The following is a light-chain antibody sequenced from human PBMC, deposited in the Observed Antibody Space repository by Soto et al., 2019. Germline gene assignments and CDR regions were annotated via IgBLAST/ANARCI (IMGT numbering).Light chain of an antibody. Sequence: LKMSPGAVSLSPAKRSTLTCRASQSVSSTYLAWYQQRPGQTPKLLIYEASTRATGIPDRFSGSGSGTDYTLTIGRLEPEDFVVYYCQQYGNSPHTFGHGTKVDI. CDR3: QQYGNSPHT. V-gene: IGKV3-20*01. J-gene: IGKJ1*01. CDR1: QSVSSTY. CDR2: EAS.